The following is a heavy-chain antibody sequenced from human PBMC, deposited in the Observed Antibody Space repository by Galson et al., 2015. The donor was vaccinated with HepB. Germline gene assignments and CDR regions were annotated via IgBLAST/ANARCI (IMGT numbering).Heavy chain of an antibody. CDR3: TTSNSGIAVGANWFDP. Sequence: SLRLSCGASGFTFSNAWMSWVRQASGKGLEWVGRIRSKTDGGTQDYAAPVKGKFTISRDDSKYTLYLQMNSLKTEDTAVYYCTTSNSGIAVGANWFDPWGQGTLVTVSS. J-gene: IGHJ5*02. D-gene: IGHD6-19*01. CDR1: GFTFSNAW. V-gene: IGHV3-15*01. CDR2: IRSKTDGGTQ.